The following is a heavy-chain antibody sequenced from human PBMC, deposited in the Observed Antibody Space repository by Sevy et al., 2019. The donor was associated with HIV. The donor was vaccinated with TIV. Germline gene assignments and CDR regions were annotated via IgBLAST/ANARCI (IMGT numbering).Heavy chain of an antibody. CDR1: GGSISSGGYY. Sequence: KPSETLSLTCTVSGGSISSGGYYWSWIRQHPGKGLEWIGYIYYSGSTYYNPSLKSRVTISVDTSKNQFSLKLSSVTAADTAVYYCARDAVVVPAAMFGMDVWGQGTTVTVSS. V-gene: IGHV4-31*03. D-gene: IGHD2-2*01. CDR2: IYYSGST. CDR3: ARDAVVVPAAMFGMDV. J-gene: IGHJ6*02.